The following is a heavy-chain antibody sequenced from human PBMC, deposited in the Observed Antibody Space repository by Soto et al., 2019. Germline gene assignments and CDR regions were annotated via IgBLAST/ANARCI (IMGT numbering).Heavy chain of an antibody. V-gene: IGHV4-59*01. CDR2: IYYSGST. D-gene: IGHD4-4*01. Sequence: SETLSLTCTVSGGSISSYYWSWIRQPPGKGLEWIGYIYYSGSTNYNPSLKSRVTISVDTSKNQFSLKLSSVTAADTAVYYCARDIDDYSNPYMDVWGQGTTVTVSS. CDR3: ARDIDDYSNPYMDV. J-gene: IGHJ6*02. CDR1: GGSISSYY.